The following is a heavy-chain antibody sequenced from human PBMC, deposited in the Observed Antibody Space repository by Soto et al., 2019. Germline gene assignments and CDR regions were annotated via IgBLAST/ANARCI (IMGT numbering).Heavy chain of an antibody. CDR2: VIPIFGTA. V-gene: IGHV1-69*12. J-gene: IGHJ3*01. Sequence: QVQLVQSGAEVKKPGSSVQVSCQASGGTFSSYAISWVRQAPGQGLEWMGGVIPIFGTANYAQKFQGRVTITADESTSTAYMEMISLISEDTAVYYCAMEGIPHAFDFWGQGTMVTVSS. CDR1: GGTFSSYA. CDR3: AMEGIPHAFDF. D-gene: IGHD2-2*02.